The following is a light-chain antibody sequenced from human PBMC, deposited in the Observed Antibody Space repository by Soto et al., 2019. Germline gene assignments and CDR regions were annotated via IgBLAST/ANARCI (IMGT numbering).Light chain of an antibody. Sequence: IQMTHSPSSLSASVGDRVTITCRASQDINAFLNWYQQRPGKAPKLLIYAASNLQSGVPSRFSGSGSGTDFTLTISSLQPEDFATYYCQQYDNYLTFGRGTKVDIK. CDR1: QDINAF. V-gene: IGKV1-6*01. J-gene: IGKJ1*01. CDR3: QQYDNYLT. CDR2: AAS.